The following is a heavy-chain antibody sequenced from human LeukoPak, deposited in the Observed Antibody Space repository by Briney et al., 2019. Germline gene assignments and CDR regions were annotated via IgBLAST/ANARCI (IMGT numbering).Heavy chain of an antibody. J-gene: IGHJ4*02. CDR3: AREPYGGNQFDY. V-gene: IGHV1-3*01. D-gene: IGHD4-23*01. CDR1: GYTFTSYA. Sequence: ASVKVSFKTSGYTFTSYAIHWVRQAPGQRLECMGWINVGSGNTKSSQKFQGRVTITRDTSASTAYMELSSLTSEDTAVYYCAREPYGGNQFDYWGQGTLVSVSS. CDR2: INVGSGNT.